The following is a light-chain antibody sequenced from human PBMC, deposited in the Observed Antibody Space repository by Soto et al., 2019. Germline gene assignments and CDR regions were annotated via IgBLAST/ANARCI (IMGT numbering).Light chain of an antibody. CDR3: QQYGSSGT. CDR1: QSVSNS. Sequence: EIVLAQSPAPPSVSPGERVTLSFRASQSVSNSLAWYQQKPGQAPRLLIYGASNRATGIPDRFSGSGSGTDFTLTISRLEPEDFAVYYCQQYGSSGTFGQGTKVDI. V-gene: IGKV3-20*01. J-gene: IGKJ1*01. CDR2: GAS.